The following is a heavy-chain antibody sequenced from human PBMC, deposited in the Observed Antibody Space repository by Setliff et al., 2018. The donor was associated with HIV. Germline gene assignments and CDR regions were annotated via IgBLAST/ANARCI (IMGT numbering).Heavy chain of an antibody. CDR3: ASPSFGLGGGANFDS. V-gene: IGHV4-39*01. CDR1: GAPTSRDNYF. J-gene: IGHJ4*02. Sequence: NPSETLSLTCSVTGAPTSRDNYFWGWIRQPPGKGLEWIANIHSPGTVYYNPSLRSRVTISVDTSQSRFSLELTSVTAADTAVYYCASPSFGLGGGANFDSWGQGTLVTVSS. D-gene: IGHD3-3*01. CDR2: IHSPGTV.